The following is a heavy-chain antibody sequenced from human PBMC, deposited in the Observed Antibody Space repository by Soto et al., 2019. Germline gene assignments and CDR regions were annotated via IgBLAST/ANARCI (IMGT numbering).Heavy chain of an antibody. V-gene: IGHV3-21*01. CDR1: GFTSRSYD. CDR3: VREGRGIQDLDY. D-gene: IGHD3-16*01. J-gene: IGHJ4*02. CDR2: ISSSSGYI. Sequence: EVQLVESGGGLVKPGGSLRLSCAASGFTSRSYDMNWVRQAPGKGLEWVASISSSSGYIFYADSVKGRFTLSRDDAKNSLCLQMNSLRAEDTAVYYCVREGRGIQDLDYWGQGTLVTVSS.